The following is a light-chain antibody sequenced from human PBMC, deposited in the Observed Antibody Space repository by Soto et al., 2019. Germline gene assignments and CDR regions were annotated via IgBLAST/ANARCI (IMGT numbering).Light chain of an antibody. CDR1: LSVTTY. J-gene: IGKJ3*01. V-gene: IGKV3-11*01. CDR3: PQRTNWPPSFT. CDR2: DAT. Sequence: EVVLTQSPATLSLSPGERATLSCRASLSVTTYLAWYQQKPGQAPRLLIYDATVGATGIPARFSGSGSGTDFTLTISSLAPEDFAIYYCPQRTNWPPSFTFGPGTKVDMK.